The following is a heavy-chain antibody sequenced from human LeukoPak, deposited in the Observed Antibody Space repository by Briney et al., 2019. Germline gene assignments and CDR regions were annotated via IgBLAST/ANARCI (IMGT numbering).Heavy chain of an antibody. CDR3: GSRIPETKSRSYWYFDL. CDR2: IYHSGST. Sequence: SETLSLTCTVSGYSISSGYYWGWIRQPPGKGLEWIGSIYHSGSTYYNPSLKSRVTISVDTSKNQFSLKLSSVTAADTAVYYCGSRIPETKSRSYWYFDLGAGGPLVSVSS. V-gene: IGHV4-38-2*02. J-gene: IGHJ2*01. D-gene: IGHD2-8*01. CDR1: GYSISSGYY.